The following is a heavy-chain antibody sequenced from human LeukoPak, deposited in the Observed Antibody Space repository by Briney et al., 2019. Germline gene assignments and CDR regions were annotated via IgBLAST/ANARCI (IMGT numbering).Heavy chain of an antibody. D-gene: IGHD2-21*02. J-gene: IGHJ4*02. CDR2: ISAYNGNT. Sequence: ASVKVSCKASGYTFTSYGISWVRQAPGQGLEWMGWISAYNGNTNYAQKLQGRVTMTTDTSTSTAYMELRSLRSDDTAVYYCARDVPHTYCGGDCYQGIDYWGQGTLVTVSS. V-gene: IGHV1-18*01. CDR1: GYTFTSYG. CDR3: ARDVPHTYCGGDCYQGIDY.